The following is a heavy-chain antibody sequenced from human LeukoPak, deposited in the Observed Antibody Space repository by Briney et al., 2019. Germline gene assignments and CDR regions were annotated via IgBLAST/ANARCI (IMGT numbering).Heavy chain of an antibody. Sequence: GGSLRLSCAASGFTFSNYGMNWVRQAPGKGLEWVSGISASGGSTDYADSVKGRFTISRDNSKNTLYLQMNSLRAEDTAVYYCAKAYGAYYFEYWGQGTLVTVSS. J-gene: IGHJ4*02. V-gene: IGHV3-23*01. CDR2: ISASGGST. CDR1: GFTFSNYG. CDR3: AKAYGAYYFEY. D-gene: IGHD4-17*01.